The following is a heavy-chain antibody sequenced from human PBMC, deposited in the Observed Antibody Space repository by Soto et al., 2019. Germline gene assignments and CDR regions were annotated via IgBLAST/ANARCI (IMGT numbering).Heavy chain of an antibody. CDR3: ARDPITMVRGVTNWSDP. CDR1: GYTFTSYY. Sequence: GASVKVSCKASGYTFTSYYMHWVRQAPGQGLEWMGIINPSGGSTSYAQKFQGRVTMTRDTSTSTVYMELSSLRSEDTAVYYCARDPITMVRGVTNWSDPWGQGTLVTVSS. CDR2: INPSGGST. J-gene: IGHJ5*02. V-gene: IGHV1-46*01. D-gene: IGHD3-10*01.